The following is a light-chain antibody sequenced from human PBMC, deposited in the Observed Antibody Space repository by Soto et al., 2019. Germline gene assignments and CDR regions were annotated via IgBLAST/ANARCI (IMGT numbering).Light chain of an antibody. CDR2: DAS. V-gene: IGKV3-11*01. J-gene: IGKJ4*01. CDR1: QSINANF. Sequence: EIVLTQSPGTLSLSPGERASLSCRAGQSINANFLAWYQQKPGQAPRLLIYDASNRATGIPARFSGSGSGTDFTLTISSLEPEDFAVYYCQQRSNWPPLTFGGGTKVDIK. CDR3: QQRSNWPPLT.